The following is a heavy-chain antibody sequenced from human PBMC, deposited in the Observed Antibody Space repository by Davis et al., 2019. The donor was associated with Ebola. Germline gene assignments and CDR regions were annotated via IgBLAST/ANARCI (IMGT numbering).Heavy chain of an antibody. J-gene: IGHJ4*02. Sequence: GESLKISCAASGFTFSSYEFNWVRQAPGEALEWLSYISTDGYSFYYAASVKGRFTVSRDNTNNLLYLQMNSLRADDTAVYYCARETVNCGGDCIDYWGQGSLVTVSS. CDR3: ARETVNCGGDCIDY. CDR2: ISTDGYSF. CDR1: GFTFSSYE. D-gene: IGHD2-21*02. V-gene: IGHV3-48*03.